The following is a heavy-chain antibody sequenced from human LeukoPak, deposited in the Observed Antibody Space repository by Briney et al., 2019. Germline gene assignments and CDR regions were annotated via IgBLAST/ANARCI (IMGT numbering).Heavy chain of an antibody. V-gene: IGHV3-64*01. D-gene: IGHD3-10*01. CDR3: ARDQGAVVRGWTYFDY. J-gene: IGHJ4*02. Sequence: PGGSLRLSCAASGFTFNSYAMHWVRQAPGKGLEYVSAISTSGGSTYYANSVKGRFTVSRDNSKNTPYLQVGSLTAEDMAVYYCARDQGAVVRGWTYFDYWGQGTLVTVSS. CDR2: ISTSGGST. CDR1: GFTFNSYA.